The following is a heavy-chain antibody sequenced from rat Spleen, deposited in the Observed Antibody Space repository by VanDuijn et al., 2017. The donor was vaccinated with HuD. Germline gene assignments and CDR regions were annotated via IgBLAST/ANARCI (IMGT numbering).Heavy chain of an antibody. D-gene: IGHD1-1*01. CDR1: GFTFSDYG. CDR3: ATTPLYYSADPYYFDY. J-gene: IGHJ2*01. Sequence: EVQLVESDGGLVQPGRSLKLSCPASGFTFSDYGVAWVRQAPTTGLEWVATISYGDSSGHSSTYYRDSVKGRFTISRNIAKNTLYLQMDSLRSEDTATYYCATTPLYYSADPYYFDYWGQGVMVTVSS. V-gene: IGHV5-29*01. CDR2: ISYGDSSGHSST.